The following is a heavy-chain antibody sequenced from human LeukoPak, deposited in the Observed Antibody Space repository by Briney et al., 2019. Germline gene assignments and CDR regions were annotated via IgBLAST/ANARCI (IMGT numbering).Heavy chain of an antibody. CDR3: ARTMVRGVNFDY. J-gene: IGHJ4*02. V-gene: IGHV4-38-2*02. CDR1: GYSISSGYY. Sequence: PSETLSLTCTVSGYSISSGYYWGWIRQPPGKGLEWIGSIYHSGSTYYNPSLKSRVTISVDTSKNQFSLKLSSVTAADTAVYYCARTMVRGVNFDYWGQGTLVTASS. CDR2: IYHSGST. D-gene: IGHD3-10*01.